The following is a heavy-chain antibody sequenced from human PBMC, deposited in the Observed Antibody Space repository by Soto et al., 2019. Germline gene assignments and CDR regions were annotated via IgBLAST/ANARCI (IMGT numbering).Heavy chain of an antibody. J-gene: IGHJ4*02. CDR3: AKDPGIAAAGLSYFDY. CDR1: GFTFSSYA. Sequence: GESLKISCAASGFTFSSYAMSWVRQAPGKGLEWVSAISGSGGSTYYADSVKGRFTISRDNSKNTLYLQMNSLRAEDTAVYYCAKDPGIAAAGLSYFDYWGQGTLVTVSS. V-gene: IGHV3-23*01. D-gene: IGHD6-13*01. CDR2: ISGSGGST.